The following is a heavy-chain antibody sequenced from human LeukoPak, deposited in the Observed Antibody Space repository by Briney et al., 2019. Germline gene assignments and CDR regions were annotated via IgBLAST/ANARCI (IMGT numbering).Heavy chain of an antibody. V-gene: IGHV3-30-3*01. CDR2: ISYDGSNK. J-gene: IGHJ3*02. D-gene: IGHD1-26*01. CDR1: GFTFSSYA. Sequence: GGSLRLSCAASGFTFSSYAMHWVRQAPGKGLEWVAVISYDGSNKYYADSVKGRFTISRDNSKNTLYLQMNSLRAEDTAVYYCAKEDPQPYSGSYSGGAFDIWGQGTMVTVSS. CDR3: AKEDPQPYSGSYSGGAFDI.